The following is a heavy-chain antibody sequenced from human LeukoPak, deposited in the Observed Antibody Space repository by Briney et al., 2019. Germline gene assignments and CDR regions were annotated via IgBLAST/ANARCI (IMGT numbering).Heavy chain of an antibody. CDR3: ARGRRVRRDGYNYVPFDY. J-gene: IGHJ4*02. D-gene: IGHD5-24*01. CDR1: GGTFSSYA. CDR2: IIPIFGTA. Sequence: ASVKVSCKASGGTFSSYAISWVRQAPGQGLEWMGGIIPIFGTANYAQKFQGRVTITTDESTSTAYMELSSLRSEDTAVYYCARGRRVRRDGYNYVPFDYRGQGTLVTVSS. V-gene: IGHV1-69*05.